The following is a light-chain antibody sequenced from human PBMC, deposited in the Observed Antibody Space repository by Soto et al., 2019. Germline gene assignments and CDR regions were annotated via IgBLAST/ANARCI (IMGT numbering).Light chain of an antibody. Sequence: DIVLTQSPGTLSLSPGERATLSCRASQSVSHTHLAWYQQRPGQAPRLLIYGASSRATGIPDRFSGSGSGTHFTLTISSLEPEDFAVYYCQHYGGSSTFGQGTRVEVK. V-gene: IGKV3-20*01. CDR3: QHYGGSST. J-gene: IGKJ1*01. CDR2: GAS. CDR1: QSVSHTH.